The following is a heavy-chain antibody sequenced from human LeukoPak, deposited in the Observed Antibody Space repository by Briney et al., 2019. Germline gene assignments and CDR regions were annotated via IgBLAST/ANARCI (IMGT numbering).Heavy chain of an antibody. CDR3: ARSRIGPLKTGPVGHY. CDR2: ISSSSSTI. Sequence: GGSLRLSCAASGFTFRSYSMNWVRQAPGKGLEWVSYISSSSSTIYYADSVKGRFTISRDKAKNSLYLQMNSLRAEDTAVYYCARSRIGPLKTGPVGHYWGQGTLVTVSS. CDR1: GFTFRSYS. J-gene: IGHJ4*02. V-gene: IGHV3-48*01. D-gene: IGHD1-1*01.